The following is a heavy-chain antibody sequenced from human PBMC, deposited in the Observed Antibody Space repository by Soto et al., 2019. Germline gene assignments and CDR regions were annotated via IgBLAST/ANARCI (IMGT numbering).Heavy chain of an antibody. D-gene: IGHD6-13*01. Sequence: QVQLQESGPGLVQPSGTLSLTCAVSGDSINNNHWWSWVRQTPGKGLEWIGETYHSGTPNYNPSLKTRVNISIDKSKNQFSLKMNSVTAADTAVYYCAREVNSSPARGPNWFDPWGQGTLVTVSS. CDR1: GDSINNNHW. CDR2: TYHSGTP. J-gene: IGHJ5*02. V-gene: IGHV4-4*02. CDR3: AREVNSSPARGPNWFDP.